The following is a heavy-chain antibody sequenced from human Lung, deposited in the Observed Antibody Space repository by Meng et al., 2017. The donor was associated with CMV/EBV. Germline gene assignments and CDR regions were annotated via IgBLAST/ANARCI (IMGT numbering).Heavy chain of an antibody. V-gene: IGHV3-21*01. CDR3: ARDDELQYGRDG. Sequence: GGSLRLSCAASGFTFNKYSFHWVRQAPGKGLEWVSFISSASRSSTTSSNFIHYGDSVKGRFTISRDNAKNSVYLQMNSLRVDDTAVYYCARDDELQYGRDGWGKGTXVTGSS. CDR1: GFTFNKYS. CDR2: ISSASRSSTTSSNFI. J-gene: IGHJ6*04. D-gene: IGHD1-26*01.